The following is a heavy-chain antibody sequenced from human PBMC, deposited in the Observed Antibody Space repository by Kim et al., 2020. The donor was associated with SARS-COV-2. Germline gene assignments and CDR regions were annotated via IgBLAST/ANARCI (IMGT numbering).Heavy chain of an antibody. V-gene: IGHV5-10-1*01. CDR3: ARRLGGFDY. J-gene: IGHJ4*02. D-gene: IGHD3-16*01. Sequence: SYTNYSPSFQGHVTISADKSISTAYLQWSSLKASDTAMYYCARRLGGFDYWGQGTLVTVSS. CDR2: SYT.